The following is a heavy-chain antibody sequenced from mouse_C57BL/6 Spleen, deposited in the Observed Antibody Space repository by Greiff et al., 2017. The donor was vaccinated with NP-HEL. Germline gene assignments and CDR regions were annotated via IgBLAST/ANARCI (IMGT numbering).Heavy chain of an antibody. CDR2: IWRGGST. V-gene: IGHV2-2*01. J-gene: IGHJ4*01. CDR3: ARNYYYGSSYGAMDD. CDR1: GFSLTSYG. D-gene: IGHD1-1*01. Sequence: VKLVESGPGLVQPSQSLSITCTVSGFSLTSYGVHWVRQSPGKGLEWLGVIWRGGSTDYNAAFISRLSISKDNSKSQVFFKMNSLQADDTAIYYCARNYYYGSSYGAMDDWGQGTSVTVSS.